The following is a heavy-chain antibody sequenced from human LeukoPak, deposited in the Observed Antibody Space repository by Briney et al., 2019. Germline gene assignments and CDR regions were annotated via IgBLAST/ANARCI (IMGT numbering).Heavy chain of an antibody. CDR1: GGSFSGYY. V-gene: IGHV4-34*01. J-gene: IGHJ5*02. CDR3: ASTYGSGSYYRRSWFDP. Sequence: SETLSLTCAVYGGSFSGYYWSWIRQPPGKGLEWIGEINHSGSTNYNPSLKSRVTISVDTPKNQFSLKLSSVTAADTAVYYCASTYGSGSYYRRSWFDPWGQGTLVTVSS. CDR2: INHSGST. D-gene: IGHD3-10*01.